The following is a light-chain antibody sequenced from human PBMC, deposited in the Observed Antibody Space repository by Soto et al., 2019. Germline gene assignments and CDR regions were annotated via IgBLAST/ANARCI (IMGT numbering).Light chain of an antibody. CDR2: GAS. V-gene: IGKV3-15*01. CDR3: QHYNNWPPYT. J-gene: IGKJ2*01. Sequence: EVVMTQSPATLSVSPGERATLSCRASQSVSSNLVWYQQKPGQAPRLLIYGASTRATGIPARFSGSGSGTEFTITISSLQSEDCAVYYCQHYNNWPPYTFGQGTKLEIK. CDR1: QSVSSN.